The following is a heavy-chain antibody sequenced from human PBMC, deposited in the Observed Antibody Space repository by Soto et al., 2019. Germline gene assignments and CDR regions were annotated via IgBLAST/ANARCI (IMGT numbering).Heavy chain of an antibody. CDR2: VSGSGTST. V-gene: IGHV3-23*01. CDR3: AKGFAWWFDP. Sequence: EVQLLESGGGLVQPGGSLRLSCVASGFTFSNYAMSWVRQAPGKGLEWVSAVSGSGTSTYYADSVKGRFTISRDNSKNTLYLQMNSLRAEDTAVYYCAKGFAWWFDPWGQGTLVTVSS. CDR1: GFTFSNYA. J-gene: IGHJ5*02. D-gene: IGHD3-16*01.